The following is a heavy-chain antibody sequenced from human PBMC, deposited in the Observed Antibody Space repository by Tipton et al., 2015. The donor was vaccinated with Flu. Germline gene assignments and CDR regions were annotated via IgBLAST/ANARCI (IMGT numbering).Heavy chain of an antibody. CDR2: IYYSGNT. CDR3: ASDSFITMIVVVTPGAFDI. V-gene: IGHV4-39*07. Sequence: LRLSCTVSGGSISSSSYYWGWIRQPPGKGLEWIGSIYYSGNTYYNPSLKGRVTISVDTYKNQFSLKLSSVTAADTAVYYCASDSFITMIVVVTPGAFDIWGQGTMVTVSS. D-gene: IGHD3-22*01. CDR1: GGSISSSSYY. J-gene: IGHJ3*02.